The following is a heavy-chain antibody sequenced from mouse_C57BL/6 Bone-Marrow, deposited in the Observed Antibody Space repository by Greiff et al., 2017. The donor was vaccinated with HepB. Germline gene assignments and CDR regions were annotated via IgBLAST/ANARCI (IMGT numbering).Heavy chain of an antibody. D-gene: IGHD2-12*01. CDR2: IDPSDSYT. Sequence: QVQLQQPGAELVMPGASVKLSCKASGYTFTSYWMHWVKQRPGQGLEWIGEIDPSDSYTNYNQKFKGKSTLTVAKSSSTAYMQLNSLTSEDSAVDCCASRAYSNDGAWFAYWGQGTLVTVSA. V-gene: IGHV1-69*01. CDR1: GYTFTSYW. J-gene: IGHJ3*01. CDR3: ASRAYSNDGAWFAY.